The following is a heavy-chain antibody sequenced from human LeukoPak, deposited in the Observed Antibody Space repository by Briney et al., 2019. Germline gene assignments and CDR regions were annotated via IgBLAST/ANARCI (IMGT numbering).Heavy chain of an antibody. J-gene: IGHJ4*02. V-gene: IGHV3-53*01. Sequence: GGSLRLSCAASGFTVSSNYMNWVRQAPGKGLEWVSLVYDDGSTYYADSVKGRFTISRDNSKNTLYLQMNSLRAEDTAVYYCAKATLRFLEWLFFDYWGQGTLVTVSS. CDR2: VYDDGST. CDR1: GFTVSSNY. D-gene: IGHD3-3*01. CDR3: AKATLRFLEWLFFDY.